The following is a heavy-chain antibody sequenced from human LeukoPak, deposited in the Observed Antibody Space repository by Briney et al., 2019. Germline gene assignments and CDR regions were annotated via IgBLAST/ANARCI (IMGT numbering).Heavy chain of an antibody. CDR3: ARESRAAAGAEYFQH. Sequence: GGSLRLSCEVSGFIFSSYWMTWVRQAPGQGLERVANIKEDGSDKYYLDSVKGRFTISRDNAKNSLYLQMNSLRAEDTAVYYCARESRAAAGAEYFQHWGQGTLVTVSS. V-gene: IGHV3-7*01. J-gene: IGHJ1*01. D-gene: IGHD6-13*01. CDR2: IKEDGSDK. CDR1: GFIFSSYW.